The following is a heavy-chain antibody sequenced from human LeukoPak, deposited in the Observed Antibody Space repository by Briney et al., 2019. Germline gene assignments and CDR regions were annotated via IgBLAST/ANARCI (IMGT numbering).Heavy chain of an antibody. Sequence: GGSLRLSCAASGFTLSIYAMSWVRQTPRKGLEWVSASGNDGKTYYTDSVQGRFTISRDNSKNTLFLKMNNLGSEDTAFYYCARESHPWLLHFDSWGQGTLVSVSS. D-gene: IGHD6-19*01. CDR2: SGNDGKT. V-gene: IGHV3-23*01. CDR3: ARESHPWLLHFDS. J-gene: IGHJ4*02. CDR1: GFTLSIYA.